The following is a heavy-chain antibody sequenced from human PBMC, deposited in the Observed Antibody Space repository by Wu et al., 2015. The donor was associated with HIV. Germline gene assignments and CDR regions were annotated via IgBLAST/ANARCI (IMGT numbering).Heavy chain of an antibody. V-gene: IGHV1-2*02. CDR1: GYTFTGYY. D-gene: IGHD4-23*01. CDR3: ARSPSMTTVVMPFDY. J-gene: IGHJ4*02. CDR2: INPNSGGT. Sequence: QVQLVQSGAEVKKPGASVKVSCKASGYTFTGYYMHWVRQAPGQGLEWMGWINPNSGGTNYAQKFQGRITITAEKSTRTVYMELSSLRSEDTAVYYCARSPSMTTVVMPFDYWGQGTLVTVTS.